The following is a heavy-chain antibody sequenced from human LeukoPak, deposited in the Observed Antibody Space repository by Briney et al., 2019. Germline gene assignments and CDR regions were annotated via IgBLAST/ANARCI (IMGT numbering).Heavy chain of an antibody. CDR2: ISSSSSYI. D-gene: IGHD5-24*01. Sequence: GGSLRLSCAASGFTFSSYSMNWVRQAPGKGLEWVSSISSSSSYIYYADSVKGRFTISRDNAKNSLYLQMNSLRAEDTAVYYCAGDRFVEIGSDWFDPWGQGTLVTVSS. CDR3: AGDRFVEIGSDWFDP. J-gene: IGHJ5*02. V-gene: IGHV3-21*01. CDR1: GFTFSSYS.